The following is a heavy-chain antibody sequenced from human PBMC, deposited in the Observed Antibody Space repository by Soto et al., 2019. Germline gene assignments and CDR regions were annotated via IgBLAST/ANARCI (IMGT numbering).Heavy chain of an antibody. Sequence: SETLSLTCTFSGGSISSYYWSWIRQPPGKGLEWIGYIYYSGSTNYNPSLKSRVTISVDTSKNQFSLKLSSVTAADTAVYYCARSGSPMYNWFDPWGQGTLVTVSS. V-gene: IGHV4-59*01. CDR3: ARSGSPMYNWFDP. J-gene: IGHJ5*02. CDR1: GGSISSYY. D-gene: IGHD3-10*02. CDR2: IYYSGST.